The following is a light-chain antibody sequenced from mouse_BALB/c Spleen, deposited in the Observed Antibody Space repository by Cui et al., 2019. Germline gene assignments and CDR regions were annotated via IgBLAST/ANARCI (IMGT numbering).Light chain of an antibody. CDR1: ESVDNYGISF. CDR3: QQSKEVPCT. J-gene: IGKJ4*01. V-gene: IGKV3-2*01. Sequence: IVLPKSPASFAESLAQWDIISVRASESVDNYGISFMNWFQQKPGQPHKPLIYAVYNQGSGVPDRFSGSGSGTDFSLNIQPREEDDTAMYFCQQSKEVPCTFGSGTKLEIK. CDR2: AVY.